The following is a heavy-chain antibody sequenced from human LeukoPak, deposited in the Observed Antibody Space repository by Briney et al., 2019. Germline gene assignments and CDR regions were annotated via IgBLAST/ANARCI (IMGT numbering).Heavy chain of an antibody. CDR3: ARTAYDTSLDY. D-gene: IGHD3-22*01. V-gene: IGHV1-18*04. Sequence: ASVKVSCKASGYTFTNYGISWVRQAPGQGLEWMGWINTYSGNTNYAQKLQGRVTMTTDTSTSTAYMELRSLRSDDTAVYYCARTAYDTSLDYWGQGTLVTVSS. CDR1: GYTFTNYG. J-gene: IGHJ4*02. CDR2: INTYSGNT.